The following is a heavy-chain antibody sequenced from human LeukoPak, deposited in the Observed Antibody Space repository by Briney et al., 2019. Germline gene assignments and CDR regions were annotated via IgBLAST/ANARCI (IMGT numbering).Heavy chain of an antibody. CDR1: GFTFSSYA. CDR2: ISGSGGST. Sequence: PGGSLRLSCAASGFTFSSYAMSWVRQAPGKGLEWVSAISGSGGSTYYADSVKGRFTISRDNSKNTLYLQMNSLRAEDTAVYYCANPGTDRVDIVATASFWGQGTLVTVSS. CDR3: ANPGTDRVDIVATASF. D-gene: IGHD5-12*01. V-gene: IGHV3-23*01. J-gene: IGHJ4*02.